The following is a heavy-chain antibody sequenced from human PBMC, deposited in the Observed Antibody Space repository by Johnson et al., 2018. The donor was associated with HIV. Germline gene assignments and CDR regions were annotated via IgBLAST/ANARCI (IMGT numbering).Heavy chain of an antibody. J-gene: IGHJ3*01. CDR3: ARILLGYGRA. V-gene: IGHV3-53*01. CDR1: GFTVSDNY. D-gene: IGHD5-18*01. CDR2: IYSGGRT. Sequence: VQVVESGGGLIQPGGSLRLSCAASGFTVSDNYMTWVRQAPGKGLEWVSVIYSGGRTYYADFVQGRFTISRDNSKNTVSLLMNSLRGEDTAVYYCARILLGYGRAWGQGTMVTVSS.